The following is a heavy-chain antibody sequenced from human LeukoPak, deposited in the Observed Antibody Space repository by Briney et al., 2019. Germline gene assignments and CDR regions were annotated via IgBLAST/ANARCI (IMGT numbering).Heavy chain of an antibody. V-gene: IGHV4-59*01. Sequence: SETLSLTCTVSGGSISSYYWSWIRQPPGKGLEWIGYTYYSGSTNYNPSLKSRVTISVDTSKNQFSLKLSSVTAADTAVYYCAREAAATSLWGRGTLVTVSS. CDR1: GGSISSYY. CDR3: AREAAATSL. D-gene: IGHD6-25*01. J-gene: IGHJ2*01. CDR2: TYYSGST.